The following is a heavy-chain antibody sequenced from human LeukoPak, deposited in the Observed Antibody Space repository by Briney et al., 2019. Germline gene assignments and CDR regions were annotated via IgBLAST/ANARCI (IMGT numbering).Heavy chain of an antibody. Sequence: GGSLRLSCAASGFTFSDYNMHWVRQAPGKGLEWMAVISYHGINEYYADSVKGRFTISRDNSKSTLHLQMNSLRAEDTAVYYCAKVRWDNSGWYYLDTWGQGTLLTVSS. CDR3: AKVRWDNSGWYYLDT. CDR1: GFTFSDYN. CDR2: ISYHGINE. V-gene: IGHV3-30*18. D-gene: IGHD6-19*01. J-gene: IGHJ4*02.